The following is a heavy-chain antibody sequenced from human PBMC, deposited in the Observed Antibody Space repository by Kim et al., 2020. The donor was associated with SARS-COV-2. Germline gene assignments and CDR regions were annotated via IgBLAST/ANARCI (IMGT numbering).Heavy chain of an antibody. Sequence: SVKVSCKASGGTFSSYAISWVRQAPGQGLEWMGGIIPIFGTANYAQKFQGRVTITADESTSTAYMELSSLRSEDTAVYYCARAWYNWNYGEVGHAFDIWGQGTMVTVSS. V-gene: IGHV1-69*13. CDR1: GGTFSSYA. J-gene: IGHJ3*02. CDR2: IIPIFGTA. D-gene: IGHD1-7*01. CDR3: ARAWYNWNYGEVGHAFDI.